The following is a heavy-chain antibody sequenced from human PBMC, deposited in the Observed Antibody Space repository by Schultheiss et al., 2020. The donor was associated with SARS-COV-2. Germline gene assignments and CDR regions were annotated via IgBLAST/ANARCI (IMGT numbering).Heavy chain of an antibody. Sequence: GGSLRLSCAASGFTFSNAWMSWVRQAPGKGLESVGRIKSKTDGGTTDYAAPVKGRFTISRDDSKNTLYLQMNSLKTEDTAVYYCTTGEDIVVVPAAISDDYYYGMDVWGQGTTVTVSS. CDR3: TTGEDIVVVPAAISDDYYYGMDV. J-gene: IGHJ6*02. V-gene: IGHV3-15*01. CDR1: GFTFSNAW. D-gene: IGHD2-2*02. CDR2: IKSKTDGGTT.